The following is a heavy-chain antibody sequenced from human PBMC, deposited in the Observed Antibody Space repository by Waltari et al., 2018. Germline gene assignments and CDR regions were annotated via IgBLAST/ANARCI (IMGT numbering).Heavy chain of an antibody. CDR2: INPNSGGT. CDR3: ARAIVGAKGNWFDP. Sequence: QVQLVQSGAEVKKPGASVKVSCKASGYTFTGYYMHWVRQAPGQGLEWMGRINPNSGGTNYAQKFQGRVTMTRDKATSTAYMWRSRLRSDDTAVYYCARAIVGAKGNWFDPWGQGTLVTVSS. CDR1: GYTFTGYY. D-gene: IGHD1-26*01. J-gene: IGHJ5*02. V-gene: IGHV1-2*06.